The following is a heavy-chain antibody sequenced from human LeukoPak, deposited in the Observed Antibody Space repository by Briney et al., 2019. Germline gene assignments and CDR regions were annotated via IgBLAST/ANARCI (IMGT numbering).Heavy chain of an antibody. CDR3: ATPIDYGDYVYGMDV. J-gene: IGHJ6*02. Sequence: GGSLRLSCAASGFTFSSDGMHWVRQAPGKGLEWVAVIWYDGSKKYYADSVKGRFTISRDNSKNTLYLQMNSLRAEDTAVYYCATPIDYGDYVYGMDVWGQGTTVTVSS. CDR1: GFTFSSDG. D-gene: IGHD4-17*01. CDR2: IWYDGSKK. V-gene: IGHV3-33*03.